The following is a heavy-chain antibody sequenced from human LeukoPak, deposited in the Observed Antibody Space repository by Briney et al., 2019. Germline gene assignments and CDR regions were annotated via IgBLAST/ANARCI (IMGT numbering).Heavy chain of an antibody. J-gene: IGHJ6*03. V-gene: IGHV1-18*01. D-gene: IGHD4-17*01. CDR1: GYTFTSYG. Sequence: ASVKVSCKASGYTFTSYGISWVRQAPGQGLEWMGWISAYNGNTNYAQKLQGRVTMTTDTSTSTAYMELRSLRSEDTAVYYCARINYGDYYMDVWGKGTTVTISS. CDR3: ARINYGDYYMDV. CDR2: ISAYNGNT.